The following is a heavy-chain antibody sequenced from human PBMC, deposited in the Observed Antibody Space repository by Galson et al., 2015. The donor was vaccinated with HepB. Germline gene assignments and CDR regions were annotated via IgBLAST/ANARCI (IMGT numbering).Heavy chain of an antibody. Sequence: SLRLSCAASGFTFSSYSMNWVRQAPGKGLEWVSYISSSSSTIYYADSVKGRFTISRDNAKNSLYLQMNSLRAEDTAVYYCARDSGRGIAAYYFDYWGQGTLVTVSS. CDR3: ARDSGRGIAAYYFDY. CDR1: GFTFSSYS. J-gene: IGHJ4*02. V-gene: IGHV3-48*01. CDR2: ISSSSSTI. D-gene: IGHD6-6*01.